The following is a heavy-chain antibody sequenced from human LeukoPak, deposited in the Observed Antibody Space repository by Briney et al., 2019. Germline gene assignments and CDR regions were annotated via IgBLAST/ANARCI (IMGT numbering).Heavy chain of an antibody. CDR3: ARGDTGFSSAWGRDFDY. CDR1: GFTVSSKY. V-gene: IGHV3-66*01. J-gene: IGHJ4*02. Sequence: GGSLRLSCAAFGFTVSSKYMSWVRQAPGKGLEWVSVLYSGGDTHYADSVKGRFTISRDNSKNTLYLQMNNLRPEGTAVYYCARGDTGFSSAWGRDFDYWGQGTLVTVSS. CDR2: LYSGGDT. D-gene: IGHD6-19*01.